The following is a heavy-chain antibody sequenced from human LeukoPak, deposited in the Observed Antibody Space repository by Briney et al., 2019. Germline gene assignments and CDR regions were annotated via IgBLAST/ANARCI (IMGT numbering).Heavy chain of an antibody. D-gene: IGHD6-6*01. J-gene: IGHJ4*02. V-gene: IGHV1-2*02. CDR2: INPNSGGT. CDR1: GYTFTGYY. Sequence: WASVKVSCKASGYTFTGYYMHWVRQAPGQGLEWMGWINPNSGGTSYAQKFQGRVTMTRDTSISTAYMELSRLRSDDTAVYYCARAEYSSSQFDYWGQGTLVTVSS. CDR3: ARAEYSSSQFDY.